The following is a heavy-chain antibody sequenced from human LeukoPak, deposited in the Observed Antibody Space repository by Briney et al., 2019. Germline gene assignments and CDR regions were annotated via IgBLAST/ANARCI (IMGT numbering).Heavy chain of an antibody. J-gene: IGHJ4*02. CDR2: ISWNSGNI. V-gene: IGHV3-9*01. CDR1: GFTFAYYW. CDR3: AKDVGSSGYYGEDY. Sequence: PGGSLRLSCAASGFTFAYYWMTWVRQAPGKGLEWVSSISWNSGNIGYADSVKGGFTISRDNAKNSLYLQMNSLRAEDTALYYCAKDVGSSGYYGEDYWGQGTLVTVSS. D-gene: IGHD3-22*01.